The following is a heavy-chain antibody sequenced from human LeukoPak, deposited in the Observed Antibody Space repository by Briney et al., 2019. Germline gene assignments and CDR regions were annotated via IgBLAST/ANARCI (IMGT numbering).Heavy chain of an antibody. Sequence: PGGSLRLSCAASGFTFSSYWMHWVRQAPGKGLVWVSRVNSDGTGTTYADSVEGRFTISRDNAKNTVYLQMHSLRAEDTAIYYCIRTLIVATSPYIDLWRKGTTVTVSS. D-gene: IGHD5-12*01. CDR3: IRTLIVATSPYIDL. CDR1: GFTFSSYW. V-gene: IGHV3-74*01. CDR2: VNSDGTGT. J-gene: IGHJ6*03.